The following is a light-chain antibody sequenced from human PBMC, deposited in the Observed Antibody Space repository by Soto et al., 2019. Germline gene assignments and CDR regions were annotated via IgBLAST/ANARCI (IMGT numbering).Light chain of an antibody. CDR2: GTS. J-gene: IGKJ3*01. CDR3: QQYGSSLFT. CDR1: QSVSSKY. V-gene: IGKV3-20*01. Sequence: EIVLTQSPGTLSLSPGERATLSCRASQSVSSKYLAWYQQKPGQAPRVLIYGTSIRASGVPEKFSGGGSGTDFTLTITRLEPEDFAVYYCQQYGSSLFTFGPGTKVDFK.